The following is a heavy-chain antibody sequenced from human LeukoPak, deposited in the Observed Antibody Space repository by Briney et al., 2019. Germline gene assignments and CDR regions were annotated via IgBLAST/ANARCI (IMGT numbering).Heavy chain of an antibody. D-gene: IGHD6-19*01. CDR2: INTNTGNP. CDR1: GYTLTSYA. CDR3: ARDKGSSGWDPLDY. J-gene: IGHJ4*02. Sequence: ASVKVSCKASGYTLTSYAMNWVRQAPGQGLEWMGWINTNTGNPTYAQGFTGRFVFSLDTSVSTAYLQISSLKAEDTAVYYCARDKGSSGWDPLDYWGQGTLVTVSS. V-gene: IGHV7-4-1*02.